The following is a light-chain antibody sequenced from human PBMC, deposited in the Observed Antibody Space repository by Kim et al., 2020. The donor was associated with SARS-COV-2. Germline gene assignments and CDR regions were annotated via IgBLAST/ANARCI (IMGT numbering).Light chain of an antibody. V-gene: IGKV3-15*01. J-gene: IGKJ1*01. CDR1: QSVSDN. Sequence: FRGERATLSCRASQSVSDNLAWYQQKPGQAPRLLIYGESTRATGIPARCSGSGSGTEFTLTISSLQSEDSAVYYCQQYDDWPPWTFGQGTKVDIK. CDR2: GES. CDR3: QQYDDWPPWT.